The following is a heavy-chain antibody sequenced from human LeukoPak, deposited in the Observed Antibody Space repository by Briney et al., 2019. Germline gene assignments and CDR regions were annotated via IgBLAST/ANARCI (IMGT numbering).Heavy chain of an antibody. Sequence: ASVKVSCKTSGYSFLNYGINWVRQVTGQGLEWMGWMNPNSGNTGYAQKFQGRVTMTRNTSISTAYMELSSLRSEDTAVYYCARDFKSPYLAAAVPGDWFDPWGQGTLVTVSS. J-gene: IGHJ5*02. CDR1: GYSFLNYG. CDR3: ARDFKSPYLAAAVPGDWFDP. V-gene: IGHV1-8*01. CDR2: MNPNSGNT. D-gene: IGHD6-13*01.